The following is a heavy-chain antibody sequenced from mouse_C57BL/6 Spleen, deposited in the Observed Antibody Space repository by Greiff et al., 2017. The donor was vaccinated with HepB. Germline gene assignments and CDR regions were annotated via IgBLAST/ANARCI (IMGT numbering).Heavy chain of an antibody. CDR2: IDPANGNT. Sequence: EVQLVESVAELVRPGASVKLSCTASGFNIKNTYMHWVKQRPEQGLEWIGRIDPANGNTKYAPKFQGKATITADTSSNTAYLQLSSLTSEDTAIYYCARDFYYYGSSHYFDYWGQGTTLTVSS. D-gene: IGHD1-1*01. J-gene: IGHJ2*01. CDR1: GFNIKNTY. V-gene: IGHV14-3*01. CDR3: ARDFYYYGSSHYFDY.